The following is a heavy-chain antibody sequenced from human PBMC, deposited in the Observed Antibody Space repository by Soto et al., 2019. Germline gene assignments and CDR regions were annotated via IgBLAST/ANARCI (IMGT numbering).Heavy chain of an antibody. V-gene: IGHV3-43*01. CDR2: ISWDGGST. CDR3: AKAVNSQWLAPGMDV. J-gene: IGHJ6*02. Sequence: GGSLRLSCAASGFTFDDYTMHWVRQAPGKGLEWVSLISWDGGSTYYADSVKGRFTISRDNSKNSLYLQMNSLRTEDTALYYCAKAVNSQWLAPGMDVWGQGTTVTVSS. CDR1: GFTFDDYT. D-gene: IGHD6-19*01.